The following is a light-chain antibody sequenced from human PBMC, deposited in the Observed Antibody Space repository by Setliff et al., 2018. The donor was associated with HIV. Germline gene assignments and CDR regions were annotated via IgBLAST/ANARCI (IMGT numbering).Light chain of an antibody. CDR3: SSNTRSRTRV. J-gene: IGLJ1*01. Sequence: QSALTQPASVSGSPGQSITISCTGTSSDVGGYNYVSWYQQHPGKVPKLIIYEVSNRSSGVSNRFSGSKSDNTASLTISGLQAEDEADYYCSSNTRSRTRVFGTGTKVTVL. CDR1: SSDVGGYNY. V-gene: IGLV2-14*01. CDR2: EVS.